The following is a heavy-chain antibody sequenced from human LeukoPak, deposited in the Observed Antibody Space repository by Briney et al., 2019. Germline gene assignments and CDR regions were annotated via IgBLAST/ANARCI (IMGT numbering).Heavy chain of an antibody. Sequence: SQTLSLTCVVSRDSVSSKNGAGNWIRQSPSRGLEWLGRTYYRSKWYNDYAESMEGRMTISQDTSKNQYSLHLNSVTPDDTAVYYCARDFGTTGWHTFDYWGQGTLVTVSS. CDR3: ARDFGTTGWHTFDY. J-gene: IGHJ4*02. CDR1: RDSVSSKNGA. D-gene: IGHD6-19*01. V-gene: IGHV6-1*01. CDR2: TYYRSKWYN.